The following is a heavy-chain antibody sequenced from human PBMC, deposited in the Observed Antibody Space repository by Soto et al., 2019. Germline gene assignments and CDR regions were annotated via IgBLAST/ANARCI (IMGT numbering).Heavy chain of an antibody. CDR3: AREGDITAAFDY. CDR2: ISGSGGSP. CDR1: GLIFSNYA. V-gene: IGHV3-23*01. J-gene: IGHJ4*02. D-gene: IGHD6-13*01. Sequence: EVQVLESGGVLVQPGGSLRLSCVAPGLIFSNYAMSWVRQAPGKGLEWVSGISGSGGSPHYADSAKGRFTISRDNYKNTLFLQMNTLRAEDTAVYYCAREGDITAAFDYWGQGTLVTVSS.